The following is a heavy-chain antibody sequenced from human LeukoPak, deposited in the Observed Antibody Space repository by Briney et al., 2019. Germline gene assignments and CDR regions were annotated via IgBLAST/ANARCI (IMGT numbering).Heavy chain of an antibody. V-gene: IGHV3-74*01. Sequence: PGGSLRLSCAASGFTFSSYWMHWVRQAPGKGLVWASRINSDGRSTNCADSVKGRFTISRDNAKNTLYLQLNSLRVEDTAVYYCARGASSGFRIDYWGQGTLVTVSS. J-gene: IGHJ4*02. D-gene: IGHD3-10*01. CDR2: INSDGRST. CDR1: GFTFSSYW. CDR3: ARGASSGFRIDY.